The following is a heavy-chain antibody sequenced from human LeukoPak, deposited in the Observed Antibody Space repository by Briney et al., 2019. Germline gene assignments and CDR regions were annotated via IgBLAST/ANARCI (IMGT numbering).Heavy chain of an antibody. Sequence: ASVEVSCKASGYTFTSYGISWVRQAPGQGLEWMGWISAYNGNTNYAQKLQGRVTMTTDTSTSTAYMELRSLRSDDTAVYYCARDTDIVATITIDYWGQGTLVTVSS. CDR1: GYTFTSYG. CDR3: ARDTDIVATITIDY. J-gene: IGHJ4*02. D-gene: IGHD5-12*01. V-gene: IGHV1-18*01. CDR2: ISAYNGNT.